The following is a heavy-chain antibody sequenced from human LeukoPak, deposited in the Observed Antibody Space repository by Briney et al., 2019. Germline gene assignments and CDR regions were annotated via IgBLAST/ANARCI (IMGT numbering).Heavy chain of an antibody. CDR3: ARDRRTYSSRTFDY. Sequence: ASVKVSCKASGYTFTSYDINWVRQATGQGLEWMGWMNPNSGNTGYAQKFQGRVTMTRNTSISTAYMELSSLRSEDTAVYYCARDRRTYSSRTFDYWGQGTLVTVSS. V-gene: IGHV1-8*01. CDR1: GYTFTSYD. CDR2: MNPNSGNT. D-gene: IGHD6-13*01. J-gene: IGHJ4*02.